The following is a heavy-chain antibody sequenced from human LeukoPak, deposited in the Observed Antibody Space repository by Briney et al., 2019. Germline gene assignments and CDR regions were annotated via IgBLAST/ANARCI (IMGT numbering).Heavy chain of an antibody. J-gene: IGHJ1*01. CDR2: INHSGST. CDR3: ARYGGSYDFQH. CDR1: GGSINSGGSY. Sequence: PSETLSLTCTVYGGSINSGGSYWSWIRQPPGKGLEWIGEINHSGSTNYNPSLKSRVTISVDTSKNQFSLKLSSVTAADTAVYYCARYGGSYDFQHWGQGTLVTVSS. D-gene: IGHD1-26*01. V-gene: IGHV4-34*01.